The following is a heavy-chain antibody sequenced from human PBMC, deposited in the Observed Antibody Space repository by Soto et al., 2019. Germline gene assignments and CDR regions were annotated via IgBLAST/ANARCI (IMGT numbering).Heavy chain of an antibody. D-gene: IGHD3-10*01. CDR1: GYTFSNYY. CDR2: INRSGGGT. J-gene: IGHJ4*02. Sequence: QVHLVQSGAEVKRPGVSVKVSCKASGYTFSNYYMHWVRQVPGHGLEWMGIINRSGGGTTYAQRFRGRLTVTRDTSTSTVYMELSRLRSDDTAIYFCARTPQYGSAGYYYNFWGQGTLVTVSS. CDR3: ARTPQYGSAGYYYNF. V-gene: IGHV1-46*01.